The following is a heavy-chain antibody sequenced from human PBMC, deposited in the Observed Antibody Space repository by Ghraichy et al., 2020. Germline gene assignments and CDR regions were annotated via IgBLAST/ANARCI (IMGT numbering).Heavy chain of an antibody. Sequence: ASVKVSCKASGYTFRSHTTSWVRQAPGQGLEWMGWISAYNGNTNYAQKLQGRVIMTTDTSTSTAYMELRSLRSDDTAVYYCARLRRFDYYGMDVWGQGTTVTVSS. CDR2: ISAYNGNT. CDR3: ARLRRFDYYGMDV. CDR1: GYTFRSHT. V-gene: IGHV1-18*04. D-gene: IGHD3-16*01. J-gene: IGHJ6*02.